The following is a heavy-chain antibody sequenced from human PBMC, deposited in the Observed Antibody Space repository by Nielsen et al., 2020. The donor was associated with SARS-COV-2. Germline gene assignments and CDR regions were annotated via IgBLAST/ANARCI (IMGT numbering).Heavy chain of an antibody. CDR3: AKNRRDYGDYGDFDY. J-gene: IGHJ4*02. V-gene: IGHV3-23*01. CDR2: ISYSGETT. CDR1: RNYA. D-gene: IGHD4-17*01. Sequence: GTSLRLSCAASRNYAMSWVRQAPGKGLEWVSAISYSGETTYYADSVKGRFTVSRDNSKNTLYLQMNSLRVEDTAVYYCAKNRRDYGDYGDFDYWGQGILVTVAS.